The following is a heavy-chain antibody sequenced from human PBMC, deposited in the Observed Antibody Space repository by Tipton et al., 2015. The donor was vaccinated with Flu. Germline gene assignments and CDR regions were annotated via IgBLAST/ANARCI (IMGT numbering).Heavy chain of an antibody. Sequence: SLRLSCAASGFTFSSYSMNWVRQAPGKGLEWVSSISSSSSYIYYADSVKGRFTISRDNAKNSLYLQMNSLRAEDTAVYYCARTPAPYYDFWSGYYEGDYSYYYGMDVWGRPGQGTTVTVSS. CDR2: ISSSSSYI. V-gene: IGHV3-21*01. CDR3: ARTPAPYYDFWSGYYEGDYSYYYGMDV. D-gene: IGHD3-3*01. J-gene: IGHJ6*01. CDR1: GFTFSSYS.